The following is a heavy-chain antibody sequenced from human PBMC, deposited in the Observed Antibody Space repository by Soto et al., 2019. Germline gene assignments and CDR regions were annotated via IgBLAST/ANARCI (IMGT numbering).Heavy chain of an antibody. D-gene: IGHD3-16*02. Sequence: QVQLVQSGAEVKKPGSSVKVSCKASGGTFSSYAISWVRQAPGQGLEWMGGIIPIFGTANYAQKFQGRVTMTADEATRTAYRELSSLRSEDTAVYYCARDYDYVWGSYRMLDYYYYGMDVWGQGTTVTVSS. CDR2: IIPIFGTA. J-gene: IGHJ6*02. V-gene: IGHV1-69*01. CDR1: GGTFSSYA. CDR3: ARDYDYVWGSYRMLDYYYYGMDV.